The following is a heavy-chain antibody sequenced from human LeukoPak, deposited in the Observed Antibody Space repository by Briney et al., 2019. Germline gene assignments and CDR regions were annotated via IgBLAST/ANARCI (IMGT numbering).Heavy chain of an antibody. V-gene: IGHV3-49*04. CDR2: IRSKAYGGTT. J-gene: IGHJ4*02. CDR3: TRTIDGDYVDY. CDR1: GFTFGDHA. D-gene: IGHD3-3*01. Sequence: PGGSLRLSCTASGFTFGDHAMSWVRQAPGKGLEWVGFIRSKAYGGTTEYAASVKGRLTISRDDSKSIAYLQMNSLKTEDTAVYYCTRTIDGDYVDYWGQGTLVTVSS.